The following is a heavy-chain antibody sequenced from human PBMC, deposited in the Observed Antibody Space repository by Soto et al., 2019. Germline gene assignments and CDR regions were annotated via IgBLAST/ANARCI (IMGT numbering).Heavy chain of an antibody. CDR1: GGSISSYY. J-gene: IGHJ4*02. Sequence: LETLSLTCTVSGGSISSYYWSWIRQPPEKGLEWIGHIYYSGSTNYNPSLKSRVTISVHTSKIQFSLKLRSVTAADTAVYFCARARGLLFDSWGQGTLVTVSS. CDR3: ARARGLLFDS. V-gene: IGHV4-59*08. CDR2: IYYSGST. D-gene: IGHD3-22*01.